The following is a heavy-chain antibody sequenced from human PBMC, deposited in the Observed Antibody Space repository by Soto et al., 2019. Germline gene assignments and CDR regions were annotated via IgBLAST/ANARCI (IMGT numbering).Heavy chain of an antibody. CDR2: IYYSGST. CDR3: ARHYSSGSRNWFDP. Sequence: LSLTCSVSGGSINSSSYFWGWVRQPPGKGLEWIGSIYYSGSTYYNPSLRSRVTISVDTSRNQFSLKLSSVTAADTAVFYCARHYSSGSRNWFDPRGPAPLVTVSS. V-gene: IGHV4-39*01. J-gene: IGHJ5*02. D-gene: IGHD6-19*01. CDR1: GGSINSSSYF.